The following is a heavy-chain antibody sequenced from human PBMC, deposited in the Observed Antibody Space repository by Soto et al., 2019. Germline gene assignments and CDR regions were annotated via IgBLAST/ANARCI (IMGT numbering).Heavy chain of an antibody. V-gene: IGHV4-31*03. J-gene: IGHJ4*02. CDR3: ARAHRQSGYSSSWVFDS. D-gene: IGHD6-13*01. Sequence: QVQLQESGPGLVKPSQTLSLICTVSGGSINSGGYYWSWIRQHAGKGLEWIGYIYYSGSTYYNPFLRSRVTISAGASVNQLSLKLSSVTAADTAVYFCARAHRQSGYSSSWVFDSWGQGTLFNVSS. CDR2: IYYSGST. CDR1: GGSINSGGYY.